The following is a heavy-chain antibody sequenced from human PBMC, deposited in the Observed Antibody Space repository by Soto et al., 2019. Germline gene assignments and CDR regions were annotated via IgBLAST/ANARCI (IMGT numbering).Heavy chain of an antibody. D-gene: IGHD1-1*01. V-gene: IGHV1-18*01. Sequence: QVHLVQSGAEVKKPGASVKVSCKGSGYGFTTYGITWVRQAPGQGLGWMAWISAHNGNTNYAQKLQGRATVTRDTSTSTAYMELRSLRSDDTAVYYCARGRYGDYWGQGALVTVSS. CDR2: ISAHNGNT. CDR3: ARGRYGDY. CDR1: GYGFTTYG. J-gene: IGHJ4*02.